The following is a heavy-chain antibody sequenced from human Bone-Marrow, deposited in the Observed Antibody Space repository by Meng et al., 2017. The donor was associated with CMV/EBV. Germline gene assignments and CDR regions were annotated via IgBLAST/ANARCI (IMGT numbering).Heavy chain of an antibody. CDR1: GGSISSYY. J-gene: IGHJ5*02. CDR2: IYYSGST. D-gene: IGHD2-2*01. V-gene: IGHV4-59*01. CDR3: ARLAPKGYCSSTSCYLWFDP. Sequence: SETLSLTCTVSGGSISSYYWSWIRQPPGKGLEWIGYIYYSGSTHYNPSLKSRVTISVDTSKNQFSLKLSSVTAADTAVYYCARLAPKGYCSSTSCYLWFDPWGQGNLVNVAS.